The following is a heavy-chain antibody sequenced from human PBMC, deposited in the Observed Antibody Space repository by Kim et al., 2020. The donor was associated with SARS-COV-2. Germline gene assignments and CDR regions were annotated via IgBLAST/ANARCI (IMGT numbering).Heavy chain of an antibody. CDR3: ARTDNGAYRAYFDY. CDR2: ISNDGSTK. CDR1: GFTFITYA. V-gene: IGHV3-30-3*01. J-gene: IGHJ4*02. Sequence: GGSLRLSCAASGFTFITYAMHWVRQTPGKGLEWLAVISNDGSTKYYADSLQGLLTISRDNSKNTLYLQMSSLRPEDTAVYFCARTDNGAYRAYFDYWGQGTLVTVSS. D-gene: IGHD2-8*01.